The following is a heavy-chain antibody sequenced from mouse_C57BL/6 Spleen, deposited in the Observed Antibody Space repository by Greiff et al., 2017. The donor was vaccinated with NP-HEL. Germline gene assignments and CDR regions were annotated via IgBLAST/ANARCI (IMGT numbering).Heavy chain of an antibody. Sequence: QVQLKESGPGLVAPSQSLSLTCTVSGFSLTSYAISWVRKPPGKSLEWLGVIWTGGGTHYNSALKSRLSISKDNSKSQVFLKMNSLQTDDTARYYCARMVYYFDYWGQGTTLTVSS. CDR3: ARMVYYFDY. CDR2: IWTGGGT. J-gene: IGHJ2*01. V-gene: IGHV2-9-1*01. D-gene: IGHD1-1*02. CDR1: GFSLTSYA.